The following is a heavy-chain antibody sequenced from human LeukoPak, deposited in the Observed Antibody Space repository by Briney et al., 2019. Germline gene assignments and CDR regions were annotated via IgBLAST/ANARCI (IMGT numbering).Heavy chain of an antibody. D-gene: IGHD1-26*01. J-gene: IGHJ4*02. CDR1: GFTFSSYG. V-gene: IGHV3-30*02. CDR3: AKQEYSGSYFFDY. CDR2: IRYDGSNK. Sequence: GGSLRLSCAASGFTFSSYGMHWVRQAPGKGLEWVAFIRYDGSNKYYADSVKGRFTISRDNSKNTLHLQMNSLRAEDTAVYYCAKQEYSGSYFFDYWGQGTLVTVSS.